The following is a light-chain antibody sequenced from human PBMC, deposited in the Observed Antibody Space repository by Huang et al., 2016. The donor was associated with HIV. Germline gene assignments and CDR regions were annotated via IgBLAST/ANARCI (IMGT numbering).Light chain of an antibody. Sequence: EIVMTQSPDTLSVSPGERATLSCRARQSVRDKLAWYQQKPGQAPRRLLHATATRAAGVPGRFSGSGSGTEFTLTISSLQSEDCGVYYCQQYESWPPLTFGGGTKVEIK. CDR1: QSVRDK. CDR2: ATA. J-gene: IGKJ4*01. CDR3: QQYESWPPLT. V-gene: IGKV3-15*01.